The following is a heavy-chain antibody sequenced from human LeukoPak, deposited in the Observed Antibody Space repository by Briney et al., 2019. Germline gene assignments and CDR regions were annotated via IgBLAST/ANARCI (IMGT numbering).Heavy chain of an antibody. CDR1: GFTFSGYA. J-gene: IGHJ6*02. D-gene: IGHD3-22*01. CDR2: ISYDGSNK. V-gene: IGHV3-30-3*01. Sequence: GGSLRLSCAASGFTFSGYAMHWVRQAPGKGLEWVAVISYDGSNKTYTDSVKGRFTISRDNSKNTLYLQINSLRAEDTAVYFCARDRYYYDSSGYWGQTNYYYYYGVDVWGQGTTVTVSS. CDR3: ARDRYYYDSSGYWGQTNYYYYYGVDV.